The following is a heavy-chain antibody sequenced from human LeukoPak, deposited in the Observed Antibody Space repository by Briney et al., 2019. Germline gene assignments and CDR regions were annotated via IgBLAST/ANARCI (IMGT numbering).Heavy chain of an antibody. V-gene: IGHV3-15*01. J-gene: IGHJ4*02. CDR1: GFTFSNAW. D-gene: IGHD6-19*01. CDR3: TTDRDGVAVAGPFDY. CDR2: IKSKTDGGTT. Sequence: GGSLRLSCAASGFTFSNAWMSWVRQAPGKGLEWVGRIKSKTDGGTTDYAAPVKGRFTISRDDSKNTLYLQMNSLKTEDTAVYYCTTDRDGVAVAGPFDYWGQGTLVTVSS.